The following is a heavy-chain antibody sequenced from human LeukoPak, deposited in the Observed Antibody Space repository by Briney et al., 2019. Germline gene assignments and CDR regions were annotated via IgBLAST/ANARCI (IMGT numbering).Heavy chain of an antibody. CDR3: ARVDVEMATTIDY. CDR2: IYYSGST. J-gene: IGHJ4*02. D-gene: IGHD5-24*01. V-gene: IGHV4-31*03. CDR1: GGSISSGGYY. Sequence: PSETLSLTCTVSGGSISSGGYYWSWIRQHPGKGLEWIGYIYYSGSTYYNPSLKSRVTISVDTSKNQFSLKLSSVTAADTAVYYCARVDVEMATTIDYWGQGTLVTVSS.